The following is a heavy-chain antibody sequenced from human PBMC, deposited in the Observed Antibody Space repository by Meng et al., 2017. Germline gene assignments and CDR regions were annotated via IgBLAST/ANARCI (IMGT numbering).Heavy chain of an antibody. V-gene: IGHV2-70*20. Sequence: SGPTLVKPTQTLTLTCTFSGFSLSTSGMCVSWVRQPPGKALEWLALIDWDDDKYYSTSLKTRLTISTDTSKNQVVLTMTNMDPVDTATYYCARILSYYYDSSGIEYYFDYWGQGTLVTVSS. D-gene: IGHD3-22*01. J-gene: IGHJ4*02. CDR1: GFSLSTSGMC. CDR3: ARILSYYYDSSGIEYYFDY. CDR2: IDWDDDK.